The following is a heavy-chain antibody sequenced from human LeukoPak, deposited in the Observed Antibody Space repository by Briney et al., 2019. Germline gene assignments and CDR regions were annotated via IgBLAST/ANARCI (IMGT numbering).Heavy chain of an antibody. V-gene: IGHV1-2*02. Sequence: ASVKVSCKASGYTFTGYYMHWVRQAPGQGLEWMGWINPNSGGTNYAQKFQGRVTMTRDTSISTAYMELSRLRSDDTAVYYCARATYDSSGYYYIWGQGTMVTVSS. CDR3: ARATYDSSGYYYI. CDR1: GYTFTGYY. D-gene: IGHD3-22*01. J-gene: IGHJ3*02. CDR2: INPNSGGT.